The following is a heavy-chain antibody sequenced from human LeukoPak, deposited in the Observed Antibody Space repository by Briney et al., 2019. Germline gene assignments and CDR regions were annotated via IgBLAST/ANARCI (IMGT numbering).Heavy chain of an antibody. D-gene: IGHD3-10*01. J-gene: IGHJ4*02. CDR2: IYHSGST. CDR1: GGSISSSNW. CDR3: ARVLLWFGELYFDY. Sequence: SGTLSLTCAVSGGSISSSNWWSWVRQPPGKGLEWIGEIYHSGSTNYNPSLKSRVTISVDKSKNQFSLKLSSVTAAGTAVYYCARVLLWFGELYFDYWGQGTLVTVSS. V-gene: IGHV4-4*02.